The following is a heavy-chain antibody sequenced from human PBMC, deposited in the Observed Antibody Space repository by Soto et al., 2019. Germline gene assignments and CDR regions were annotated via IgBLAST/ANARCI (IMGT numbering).Heavy chain of an antibody. CDR1: GYSFTSYW. D-gene: IGHD6-6*01. Sequence: PGESLKISCKGSGYSFTSYWIGWVRQMPGKGLEWMGIIYPGDSDTRYSPSFQGQVTISADKSISAAYLQWSSLKASDTAMHYCARRERSSYAPFDYWGQGTLVTVSS. CDR2: IYPGDSDT. V-gene: IGHV5-51*01. CDR3: ARRERSSYAPFDY. J-gene: IGHJ4*02.